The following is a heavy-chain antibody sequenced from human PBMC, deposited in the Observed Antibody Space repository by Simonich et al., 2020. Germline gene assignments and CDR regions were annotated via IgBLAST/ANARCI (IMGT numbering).Heavy chain of an antibody. D-gene: IGHD6-13*01. J-gene: IGHJ5*02. CDR2: TNPKREGT. CDR3: AREEANGYSSSWNWFDP. Sequence: QVQLVQSGAEVKKPGASVKVSCKASGYTFTGYYMHWGRQAPGQGLGWVGRTNPKREGTNYAQKFQGRVTMTRDTSISTAYMELSRLRSDDTAVYYCAREEANGYSSSWNWFDPWGQGTLVTVSS. CDR1: GYTFTGYY. V-gene: IGHV1-2*02.